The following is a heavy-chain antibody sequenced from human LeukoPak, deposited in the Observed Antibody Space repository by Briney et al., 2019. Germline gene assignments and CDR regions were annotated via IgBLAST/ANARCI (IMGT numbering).Heavy chain of an antibody. Sequence: PGGSLRLSCAASGFTFSNNGMTWVRQAPGKGMEWVTGISGSGDTTYDAGSVKGRFTVSRDNSKNILYLQMNSLRAEDTAIYYCAKTQGSFDHWGQGSLVTVSS. V-gene: IGHV3-23*01. CDR2: ISGSGDTT. J-gene: IGHJ4*02. CDR3: AKTQGSFDH. CDR1: GFTFSNNG.